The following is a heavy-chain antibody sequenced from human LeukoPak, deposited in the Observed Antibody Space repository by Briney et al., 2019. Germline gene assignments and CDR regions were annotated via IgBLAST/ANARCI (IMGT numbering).Heavy chain of an antibody. CDR2: IYSSGST. CDR1: PGSISNYY. J-gene: IGHJ6*04. CDR3: ARPLHKLAPMDV. V-gene: IGHV4-4*07. Sequence: SETLPLTCTVSPGSISNYYWSWIRQPAGKGLEWIGLIYSSGSTSYNPSLKSRVTMSVDTSKNQFSLKLSSVTAADTAVYYCARPLHKLAPMDVWGKGTTVTISS. D-gene: IGHD1-1*01.